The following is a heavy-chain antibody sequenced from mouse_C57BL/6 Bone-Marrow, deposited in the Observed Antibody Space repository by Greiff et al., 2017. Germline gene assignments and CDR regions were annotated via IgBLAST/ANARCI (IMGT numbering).Heavy chain of an antibody. V-gene: IGHV14-4*01. J-gene: IGHJ4*01. D-gene: IGHD1-1*01. CDR1: GFNIKDDG. CDR2: IGPDNGDA. CDR3: TDYGSMYDYAMDY. Sequence: EVQLQQSGAELVRPGASVKLSCTASGFNIKDDGMHWVKQRPEQGLEWLGWIGPDNGDAEYASKFQGQATITADTSSNTAFLQLSSLTSEDTAFYYGTDYGSMYDYAMDYWGQGTSVTVSS.